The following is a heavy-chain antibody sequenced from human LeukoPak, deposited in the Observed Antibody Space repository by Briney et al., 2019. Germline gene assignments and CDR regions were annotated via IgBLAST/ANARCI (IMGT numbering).Heavy chain of an antibody. CDR2: VFYNGYT. Sequence: PSETLSLTCSVSGGSVNNYYWAWIRQSPGKTLEWIAYVFYNGYTSYNPSLKSRATISIDTSRNQFSLQLSSVTAADTAVYFCARAPYSGYDFLLAFDIWGQGTMVTVSS. CDR1: GGSVNNYY. V-gene: IGHV4-59*02. CDR3: ARAPYSGYDFLLAFDI. D-gene: IGHD5-12*01. J-gene: IGHJ3*02.